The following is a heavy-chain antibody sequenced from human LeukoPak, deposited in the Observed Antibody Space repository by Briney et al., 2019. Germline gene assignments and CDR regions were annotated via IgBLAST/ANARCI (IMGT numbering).Heavy chain of an antibody. V-gene: IGHV3-30-3*01. CDR1: GFTFSSYA. CDR2: ISYDGSNK. D-gene: IGHD3-3*01. J-gene: IGHJ6*02. CDR3: ARDGDYDFWSGSAPHYYYYGMDV. Sequence: GGSPRLSCAASGFTFSSYAMHWVRQAPGKGLEWVAVISYDGSNKYYADSVKGRFTISRDNSKNTLSLQMNSLRAEDTAVYYCARDGDYDFWSGSAPHYYYYGMDVWGQGTTVTVSS.